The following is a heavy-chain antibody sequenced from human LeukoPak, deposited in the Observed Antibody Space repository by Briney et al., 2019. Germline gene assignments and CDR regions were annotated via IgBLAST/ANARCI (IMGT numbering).Heavy chain of an antibody. CDR3: TTKTIRLGELSFQIDY. J-gene: IGHJ4*02. V-gene: IGHV3-73*01. CDR1: GFTFSGSA. Sequence: GGSLRLSCAASGFTFSGSAMHWVRQASGPGLEWVVRIRSKANSYAPAYAASVKGRFTISRDDSKHTAYLQMGSMQNEDAAVYYCTTKTIRLGELSFQIDYWGQGTLVTVSS. CDR2: IRSKANSYAP. D-gene: IGHD3-16*02.